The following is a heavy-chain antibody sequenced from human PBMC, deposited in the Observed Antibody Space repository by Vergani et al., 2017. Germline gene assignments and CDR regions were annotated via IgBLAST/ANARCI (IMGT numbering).Heavy chain of an antibody. CDR1: GFTFSSYG. Sequence: QVQLVESGGGVVQPGRSLRLSCAASGFTFSSYGMHWVRQAPGKGLEWVAVISYDGSNKYYADSVKGRFTISRDNSKNTLYLQMNSLRAEDTAVYYCAKEGGRYSGYDFFDYWGQGTLVTVSS. J-gene: IGHJ4*02. CDR2: ISYDGSNK. D-gene: IGHD5-12*01. CDR3: AKEGGRYSGYDFFDY. V-gene: IGHV3-30*18.